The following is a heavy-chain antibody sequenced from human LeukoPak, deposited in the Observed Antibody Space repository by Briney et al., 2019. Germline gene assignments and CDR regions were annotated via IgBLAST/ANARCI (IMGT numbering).Heavy chain of an antibody. CDR1: GFTFSSYA. CDR3: AKGRRYCSGGSCYSPHIDY. CDR2: ISYDGSNK. V-gene: IGHV3-30-3*01. Sequence: GGSLRLSCAASGFTFSSYAMHWVRQAPGKGLEWVAVISYDGSNKYYADSVKGRFTISRDNSKNTLYLQMNSLRAEDTAVYYCAKGRRYCSGGSCYSPHIDYWGQGTLVTVSS. D-gene: IGHD2-15*01. J-gene: IGHJ4*02.